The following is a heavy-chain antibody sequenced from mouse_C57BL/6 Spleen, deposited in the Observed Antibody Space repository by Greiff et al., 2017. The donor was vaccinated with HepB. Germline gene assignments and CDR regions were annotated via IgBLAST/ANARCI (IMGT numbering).Heavy chain of an antibody. CDR2: ISDGGSYT. CDR1: GFTFSSYA. V-gene: IGHV5-4*01. J-gene: IGHJ2*01. CDR3: ERGYGWYPYFDY. Sequence: EVQGVESGGGLVKPGGSLKLSCAASGFTFSSYAMSWVRQTPEKRLEWVATISDGGSYTYYPDNVKGRFTISRDNAKNNLYLQMSHLKSEDTAMYYCERGYGWYPYFDYWGQGTTLTVSS. D-gene: IGHD2-2*01.